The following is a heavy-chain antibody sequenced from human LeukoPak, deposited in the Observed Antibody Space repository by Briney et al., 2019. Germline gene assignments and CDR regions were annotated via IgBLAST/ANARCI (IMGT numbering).Heavy chain of an antibody. CDR2: IAVDGTT. Sequence: GGSLRLSCAGSGFTVSSFEINWVRQAPGKGLEWVSFIAVDGTTYYADSVKGRFTLSRDNAKNSLYLQMNGLRAEDTAVYYCATSLSGWGTYHDLDVWGKGTTVTISS. CDR3: ATSLSGWGTYHDLDV. J-gene: IGHJ6*03. D-gene: IGHD6-19*01. V-gene: IGHV3-48*03. CDR1: GFTVSSFE.